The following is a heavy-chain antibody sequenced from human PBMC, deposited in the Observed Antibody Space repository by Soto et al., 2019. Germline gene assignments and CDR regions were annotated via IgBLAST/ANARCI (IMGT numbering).Heavy chain of an antibody. CDR1: GFTFSSYA. J-gene: IGHJ4*02. D-gene: IGHD6-13*01. Sequence: PGGSLRLSCAASGFTFSSYAMHWVRQAPGKGLEWVAVISYDGSNKYYADSVKGRFTISRDNSKNTLYLQMNSPRAEDTAVYYCARDFTYRGYGDYWGQGTLVTVSS. CDR3: ARDFTYRGYGDY. CDR2: ISYDGSNK. V-gene: IGHV3-30-3*01.